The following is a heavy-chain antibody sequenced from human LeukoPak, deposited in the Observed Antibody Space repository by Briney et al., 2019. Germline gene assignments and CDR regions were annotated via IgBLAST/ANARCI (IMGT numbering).Heavy chain of an antibody. CDR1: GGTFSSYA. J-gene: IGHJ3*02. D-gene: IGHD3-22*01. CDR3: ARADSSAQDAFDI. Sequence: SVKVSCKASGGTFSSYAISWVRQAPGQGLEWMGRITPILGIANYAQKFQGRVTITADKSTSTAYMELSSLRSEDTAVYYCARADSSAQDAFDIWGQGTMVTVSS. V-gene: IGHV1-69*04. CDR2: ITPILGIA.